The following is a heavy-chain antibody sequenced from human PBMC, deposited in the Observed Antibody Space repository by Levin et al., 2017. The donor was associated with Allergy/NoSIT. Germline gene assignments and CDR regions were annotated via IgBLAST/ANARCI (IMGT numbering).Heavy chain of an antibody. V-gene: IGHV4-34*01. J-gene: IGHJ6*02. CDR1: GGSFRNYY. Sequence: SQTLSLTCAVSGGSFRNYYWSWIRQTPGKGLQWLGEINHSGNTNYNPSLKSRVTMSVDTSTNEFSLMLTSVTAADTAVYYCARDGRGGDCSSCFYFYGMDVWGQGTAVTVSS. CDR2: INHSGNT. D-gene: IGHD2-21*02. CDR3: ARDGRGGDCSSCFYFYGMDV.